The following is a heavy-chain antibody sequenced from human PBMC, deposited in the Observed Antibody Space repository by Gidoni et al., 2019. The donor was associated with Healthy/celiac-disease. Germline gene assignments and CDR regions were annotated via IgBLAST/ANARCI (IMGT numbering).Heavy chain of an antibody. V-gene: IGHV3-15*01. CDR3: TTDPMELLPAD. D-gene: IGHD1-26*01. CDR2: IKSKTDGGTT. CDR1: GFPFSNAW. J-gene: IGHJ4*02. Sequence: EVQLVESWGGLVKPGGSRRLSGSASGFPFSNAWMRWVRQAPGKGLEWFGRIKSKTDGGTTDYAAPVKGRFTISRDDSKNTLYQQMNSLKTEDTAVYYCTTDPMELLPADWGQGTLVTVSS.